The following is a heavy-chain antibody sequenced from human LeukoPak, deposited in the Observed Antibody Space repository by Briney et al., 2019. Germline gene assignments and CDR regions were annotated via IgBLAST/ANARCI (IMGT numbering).Heavy chain of an antibody. D-gene: IGHD2-8*02. CDR1: GFTFSSYW. V-gene: IGHV3-23*01. CDR3: ATSSGWWCFDY. Sequence: GGSLRLSCAASGFTFSSYWMHGVRQAPGKGLYWVSAIGNAGATYFADDVKGRFTISRDNSKNTVYLQMNSLRAEDTAVYYCATSSGWWCFDYWGQGTPVTVSS. CDR2: IGNAGAT. J-gene: IGHJ4*02.